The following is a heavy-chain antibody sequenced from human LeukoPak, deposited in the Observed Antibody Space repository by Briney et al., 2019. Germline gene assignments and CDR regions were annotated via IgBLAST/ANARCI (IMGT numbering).Heavy chain of an antibody. Sequence: ASVKVSCKASGYTFTSYGISWGRQAPGQGLEWMGWISAYNGNTNYAQKLQGRVTMTTGASTSTAYMELRSLRYDETAVYYCARDFVVPIEYTSSGDAFDIWGQGTMVTVSS. CDR2: ISAYNGNT. D-gene: IGHD6-6*01. J-gene: IGHJ3*02. CDR3: ARDFVVPIEYTSSGDAFDI. CDR1: GYTFTSYG. V-gene: IGHV1-18*01.